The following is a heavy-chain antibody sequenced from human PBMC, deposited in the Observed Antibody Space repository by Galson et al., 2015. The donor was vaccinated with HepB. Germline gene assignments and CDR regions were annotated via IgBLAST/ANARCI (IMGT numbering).Heavy chain of an antibody. V-gene: IGHV4-31*03. D-gene: IGHD5-18*01. CDR3: ARESGIQLWFSYFDY. J-gene: IGHJ4*02. CDR2: IYYSGST. Sequence: TLSLTCTISGGSISSGGYYWSWIRQHPGKGLEWIGYIYYSGSTYYNPSLKSRVTISVDTSKNQFPLQLNSVTPEDTAVYYCARESGIQLWFSYFDYWGQGTLVTVSS. CDR1: GGSISSGGYY.